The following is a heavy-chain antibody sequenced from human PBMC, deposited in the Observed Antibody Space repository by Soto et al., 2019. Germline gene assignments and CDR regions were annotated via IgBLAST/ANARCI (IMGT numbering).Heavy chain of an antibody. V-gene: IGHV1-2*04. CDR1: GYTFTGYY. CDR3: ARDRLAAPHQDYYYYYGMDV. J-gene: IGHJ6*02. D-gene: IGHD6-13*01. Sequence: ASVNVSCKASGYTFTGYYMHWVRQAPGQGLELMGWINPNSGGTNYAQKFQGWVTMTRDTSISTAYMELSRLRSDDTAVYYCARDRLAAPHQDYYYYYGMDVWGQGTTVTVSS. CDR2: INPNSGGT.